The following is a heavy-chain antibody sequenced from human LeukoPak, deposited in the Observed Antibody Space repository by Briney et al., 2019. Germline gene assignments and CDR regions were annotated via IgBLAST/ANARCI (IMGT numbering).Heavy chain of an antibody. J-gene: IGHJ5*02. D-gene: IGHD3-10*01. CDR1: GFTFSSYG. CDR2: IWYDGSNK. Sequence: GGSLRLSCAASGFTFSSYGMHWVRQAPGKGLEWVAVIWYDGSNKYYADSVKGRFTISRDNSKNTLNLQMNSLRAEDTAVYYCARGRITMVRGVPENWFDPWGQGTLVTVSS. CDR3: ARGRITMVRGVPENWFDP. V-gene: IGHV3-33*01.